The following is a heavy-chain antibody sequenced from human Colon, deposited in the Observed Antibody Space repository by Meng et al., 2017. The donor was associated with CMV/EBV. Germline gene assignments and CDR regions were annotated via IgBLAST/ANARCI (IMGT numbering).Heavy chain of an antibody. CDR2: ISYDGSNK. CDR1: GLTFRSYG. J-gene: IGHJ4*02. V-gene: IGHV3-30*18. Sequence: CAASGLTFRSYGMHWVRQAPGKGLEWVAVISYDGSNKYYADSVKGRFTISRDNSKNTLYLQMNSLRAEDTAVYYCAKARYLVSSIDYWGQGTLVTVSS. CDR3: AKARYLVSSIDY. D-gene: IGHD3-9*01.